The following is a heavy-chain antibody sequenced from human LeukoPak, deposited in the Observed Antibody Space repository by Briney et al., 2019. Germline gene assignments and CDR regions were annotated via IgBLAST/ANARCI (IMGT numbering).Heavy chain of an antibody. CDR2: INHSGST. D-gene: IGHD6-19*01. J-gene: IGHJ5*02. Sequence: PSETLSLTCAVYGGSFSCYYWSWIRQPPGKGLEWIGEINHSGSTNYNPSLKSRVTISVDTSKNQFSLKLSSVTAADTAVYYCARGLPYSSGWSGVSRWFDPWGQGTLVTVSS. CDR1: GGSFSCYY. CDR3: ARGLPYSSGWSGVSRWFDP. V-gene: IGHV4-34*01.